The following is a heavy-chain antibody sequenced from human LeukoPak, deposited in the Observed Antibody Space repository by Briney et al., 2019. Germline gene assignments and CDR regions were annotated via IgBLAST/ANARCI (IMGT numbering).Heavy chain of an antibody. Sequence: SGGSLRLSCAASGFTVSSNYMSWVRQAPGKGLEWVSVIYSGGSTYYADSVKGRFTISRDNSKNTLYIQMNSLRAEDTAVYYCARSSGNSGGDYSTDYWGQGTLVTVSS. V-gene: IGHV3-66*01. D-gene: IGHD4-17*01. CDR1: GFTVSSNY. CDR2: IYSGGST. J-gene: IGHJ4*02. CDR3: ARSSGNSGGDYSTDY.